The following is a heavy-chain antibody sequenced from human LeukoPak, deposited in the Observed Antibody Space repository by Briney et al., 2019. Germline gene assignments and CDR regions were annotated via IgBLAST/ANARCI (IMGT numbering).Heavy chain of an antibody. J-gene: IGHJ4*02. D-gene: IGHD6-13*01. CDR2: VYPGDSDA. V-gene: IGHV5-51*01. CDR1: GYNFASYW. CDR3: ARRSGSWDYFFDF. Sequence: GASLKISCKGSGYNFASYWIGWVRQTPGKGLEWMGIVYPGDSDARYSPSFQGQVTISADKYINTAYLQWSSLKASDTALYYCARRSGSWDYFFDFWGQGSLVTVSS.